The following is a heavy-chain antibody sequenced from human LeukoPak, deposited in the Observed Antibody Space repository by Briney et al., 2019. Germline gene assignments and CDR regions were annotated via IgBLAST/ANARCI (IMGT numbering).Heavy chain of an antibody. CDR3: ARVHYFYGGNSEVYFDY. CDR1: GVTFSSYA. Sequence: GGSLRLSCAASGVTFSSYAVSWVRQAPGKGLEWVSSISTSSSYIYYADSVKGRFTISRDNAKNSLYLQMNSLRAEDTAVYYCARVHYFYGGNSEVYFDYWGQGTLVTVSS. J-gene: IGHJ4*02. V-gene: IGHV3-21*01. CDR2: ISTSSSYI. D-gene: IGHD4-23*01.